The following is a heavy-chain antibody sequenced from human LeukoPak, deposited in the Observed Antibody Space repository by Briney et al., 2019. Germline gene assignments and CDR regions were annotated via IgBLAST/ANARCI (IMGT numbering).Heavy chain of an antibody. CDR1: GGSFSGYY. V-gene: IGHV4-34*01. J-gene: IGHJ6*02. D-gene: IGHD5-18*01. CDR3: AREGVRGYSYGYSPMGYYYYGMDV. Sequence: SETLSLTCAVYGGSFSGYYWSWIRQPPGKGLEWIGEINHSGSTNYNPSLKSRVTISVDTSKNQFSLKLSSVTAADTAVYYCAREGVRGYSYGYSPMGYYYYGMDVWAQGTTVTVSS. CDR2: INHSGST.